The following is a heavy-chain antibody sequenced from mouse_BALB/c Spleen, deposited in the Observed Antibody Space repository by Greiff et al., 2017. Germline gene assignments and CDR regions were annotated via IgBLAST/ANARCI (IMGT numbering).Heavy chain of an antibody. CDR2: ISSGSSTI. V-gene: IGHV5-17*02. D-gene: IGHD2-10*01. CDR3: ARGGPYYGNYDFDY. J-gene: IGHJ2*01. CDR1: GFTFSSFG. Sequence: EVNVVESGGGLVQPGGSRKLSCAASGFTFSSFGMHWVRQAPEKGLEWVAYISSGSSTIYYADTVKGRFTISRDNPKNTLFLQMTSLRSEDTAMYYCARGGPYYGNYDFDYWGQGTTLTVSS.